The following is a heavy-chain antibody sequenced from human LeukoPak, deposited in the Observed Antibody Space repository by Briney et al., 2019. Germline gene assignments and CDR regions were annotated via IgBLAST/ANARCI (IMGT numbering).Heavy chain of an antibody. CDR3: ARMAAAGTRAFDI. CDR1: GFTFSSYS. J-gene: IGHJ3*02. V-gene: IGHV3-21*01. D-gene: IGHD6-13*01. CDR2: ISSSSSYI. Sequence: PEGSLRLSCAASGFTFSSYSMNWVRQAPGKGLEWVSSISSSSSYIYYADSVKGRFTISRDNAKNSLYLQMNSLRAEDTAVYYCARMAAAGTRAFDIWGQGTMVTVSS.